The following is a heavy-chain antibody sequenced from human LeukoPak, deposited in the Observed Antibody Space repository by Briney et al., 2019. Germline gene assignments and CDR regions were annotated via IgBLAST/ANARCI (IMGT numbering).Heavy chain of an antibody. Sequence: GGSLRLSCAASGFTFSSYAMSWVRQAPGKGLEWVSVISGSGGSTYYADSVEGRFTISRDNFKITLYLQMNSLRVEDTAVYYCATQPSYTTGHTPFDHWGQGTLVTVSS. V-gene: IGHV3-23*01. J-gene: IGHJ4*02. CDR2: ISGSGGST. D-gene: IGHD6-19*01. CDR1: GFTFSSYA. CDR3: ATQPSYTTGHTPFDH.